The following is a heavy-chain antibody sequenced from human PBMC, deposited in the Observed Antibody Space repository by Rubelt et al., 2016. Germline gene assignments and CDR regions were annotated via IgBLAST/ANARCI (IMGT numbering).Heavy chain of an antibody. CDR2: INPNSGGT. J-gene: IGHJ4*02. D-gene: IGHD5-12*01. V-gene: IGHV1-2*06. CDR3: ARARRGYSLFGY. Sequence: WMGRINPNSGGTNFAQKFQGRVTMTRDTSISTAYMELSRLRSDDTAVYYCARARRGYSLFGYWGQGTLVTVSS.